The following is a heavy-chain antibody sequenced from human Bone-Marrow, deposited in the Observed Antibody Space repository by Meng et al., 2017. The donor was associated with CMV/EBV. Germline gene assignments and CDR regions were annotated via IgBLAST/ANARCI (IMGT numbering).Heavy chain of an antibody. CDR2: IYSAGST. Sequence: GESLKISCAASGFTVSSNYMSWVRQAPGKGLECVSVIYSAGSTYYADSVKGRFTISRDNSKNTLYLQMNSLRAEDTAVYYCARDSPDYGDYLFDYWGQGTLVTVSS. CDR3: ARDSPDYGDYLFDY. J-gene: IGHJ4*02. CDR1: GFTVSSNY. V-gene: IGHV3-53*01. D-gene: IGHD4-17*01.